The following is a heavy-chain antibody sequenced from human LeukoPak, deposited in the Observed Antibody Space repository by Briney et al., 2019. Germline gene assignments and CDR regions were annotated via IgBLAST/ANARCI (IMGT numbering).Heavy chain of an antibody. V-gene: IGHV3-20*01. CDR1: GFTFDDYG. D-gene: IGHD2-21*02. CDR3: ARVGYCGGDRYTEYYYGMDV. CDR2: INWNGGST. Sequence: GGSLRLSCAASGFTFDDYGMSWVRQAPGKGLEWVSGINWNGGSTGYADSVKGRFTISRDNAKNSLYLQMNSLRAEDTALYHCARVGYCGGDRYTEYYYGMDVWSQGTTVTVS. J-gene: IGHJ6*02.